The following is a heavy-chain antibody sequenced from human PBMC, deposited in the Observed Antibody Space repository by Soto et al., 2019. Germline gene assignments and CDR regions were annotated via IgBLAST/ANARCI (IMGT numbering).Heavy chain of an antibody. J-gene: IGHJ2*01. CDR3: ARDPLWGTAMVLWYFDL. V-gene: IGHV3-74*01. Sequence: GGSLRLSCAASGFTFNYYWMHWVRQAPGQGLVWVSHIHSDGSSTTYADSVKGRFTISRDNAKNTLYLQMNSLRAEDTAVYYCARDPLWGTAMVLWYFDLWGRGTLVTVSS. CDR1: GFTFNYYW. D-gene: IGHD5-18*01. CDR2: IHSDGSST.